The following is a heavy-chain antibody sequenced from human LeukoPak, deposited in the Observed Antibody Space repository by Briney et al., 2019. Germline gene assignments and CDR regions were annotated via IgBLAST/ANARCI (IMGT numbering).Heavy chain of an antibody. Sequence: PGGSLRLSCAASGFTFSSYAMSWVRQAPGKGLEWVAVISYDGSNKYYADSVKGRFTISRDNSKNTLYLQMNSLRAEDTAVYYCAKDWTIAVAGSPDYWGQGTLVTVSS. CDR1: GFTFSSYA. CDR2: ISYDGSNK. D-gene: IGHD6-19*01. J-gene: IGHJ4*02. V-gene: IGHV3-30*18. CDR3: AKDWTIAVAGSPDY.